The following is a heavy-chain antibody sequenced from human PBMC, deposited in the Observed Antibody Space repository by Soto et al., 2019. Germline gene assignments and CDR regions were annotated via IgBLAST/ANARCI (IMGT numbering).Heavy chain of an antibody. D-gene: IGHD3-22*01. CDR3: AKDRPYDSSVH. CDR1: GFTFSSYA. Sequence: GGSLRLSCAASGFTFSSYAMHWVRQAPGKGLEWVAVISYDGSNKYYADSVKGRFTISRDNSKNTLYLQMNSLRAEDTAVYYCAKDRPYDSSVHWGQGTLVTVSS. CDR2: ISYDGSNK. J-gene: IGHJ4*02. V-gene: IGHV3-30-3*01.